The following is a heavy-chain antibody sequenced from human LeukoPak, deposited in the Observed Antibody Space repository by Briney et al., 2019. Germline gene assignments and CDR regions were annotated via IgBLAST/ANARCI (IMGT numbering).Heavy chain of an antibody. D-gene: IGHD3-3*01. CDR1: GFTFSSYA. CDR2: ISGSGGST. Sequence: GGSLRLSCAASGFTFSSYAMSWVRQAPGKGLEWVSAISGSGGSTYYADSVKGRFTISRDNSKNTLYLQMNSLRAEDTAVYYCAKDRNSYYDFWSGYSSFDYWGQGTLVTVSS. J-gene: IGHJ4*02. CDR3: AKDRNSYYDFWSGYSSFDY. V-gene: IGHV3-23*01.